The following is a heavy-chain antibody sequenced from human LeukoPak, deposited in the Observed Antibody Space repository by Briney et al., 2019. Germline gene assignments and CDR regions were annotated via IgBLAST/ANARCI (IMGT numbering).Heavy chain of an antibody. CDR1: GYTFTSYY. Sequence: ASVKVSCKASGYTFTSYYMHWVRQAPGQGLEWMELINPTGGSTGYAQKFQGRVTITADKSTSTAYMELSSLRSEDTAVYYCARGRTDEYYYYYYMDVWGKGTTVTVSS. J-gene: IGHJ6*03. CDR2: INPTGGST. CDR3: ARGRTDEYYYYYYMDV. V-gene: IGHV1-46*01.